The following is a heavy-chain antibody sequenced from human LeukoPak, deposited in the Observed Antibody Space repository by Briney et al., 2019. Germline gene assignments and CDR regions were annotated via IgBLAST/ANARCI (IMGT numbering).Heavy chain of an antibody. CDR2: IIPIFGTA. CDR1: GYTFTSYG. D-gene: IGHD2-15*01. J-gene: IGHJ5*02. V-gene: IGHV1-69*13. CDR3: ARDGGYCSGGSCSNNWFDP. Sequence: GASVKVSCKASGYTFTSYGISWVRQAPGQGLEWMGGIIPIFGTANYAQKFQGRVTITADESTSTAYMELSSLRSEDTAVYYCARDGGYCSGGSCSNNWFDPWGQGTLVTVSS.